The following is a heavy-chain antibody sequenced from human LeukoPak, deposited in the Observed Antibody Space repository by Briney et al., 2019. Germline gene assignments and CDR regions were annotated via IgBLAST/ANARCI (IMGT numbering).Heavy chain of an antibody. Sequence: GGSLRLSCAASGFTFSSYSMNWVRQAPGKGLELVSSISSTSSYMYYADSVKGRFTISRDNAKNSLFLQMNSLRAEDTAVYYCARDSTVLTALDYWGQGTLVTVSS. CDR2: ISSTSSYM. CDR1: GFTFSSYS. D-gene: IGHD2-21*02. CDR3: ARDSTVLTALDY. V-gene: IGHV3-21*01. J-gene: IGHJ4*02.